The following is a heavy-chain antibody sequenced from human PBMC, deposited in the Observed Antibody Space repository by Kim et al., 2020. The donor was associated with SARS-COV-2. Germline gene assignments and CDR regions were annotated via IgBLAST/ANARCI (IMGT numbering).Heavy chain of an antibody. D-gene: IGHD6-19*01. Sequence: LNSRVTISVDTTKNQFSLKLSSVTAADTAVYYCAGANSSGWYGSYYYGMDVWGQGTTVTVSS. V-gene: IGHV4-39*07. J-gene: IGHJ6*02. CDR3: AGANSSGWYGSYYYGMDV.